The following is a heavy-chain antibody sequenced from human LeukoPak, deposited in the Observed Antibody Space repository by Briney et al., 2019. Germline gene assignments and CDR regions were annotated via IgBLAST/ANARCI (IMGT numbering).Heavy chain of an antibody. V-gene: IGHV3-23*01. Sequence: GGSLRLSCAASGFSFSTYGMSWVRQAPGKGLDWVSAISGSAAGGAQNYADSVTGPFTIARDNSQNTLYLQRTSLRAEDMGVYDCAKTSGHDMDYWGQGTLVTVSS. CDR3: AKTSGHDMDY. J-gene: IGHJ4*02. CDR1: GFSFSTYG. CDR2: ISGSAAGGAQ. D-gene: IGHD5-12*01.